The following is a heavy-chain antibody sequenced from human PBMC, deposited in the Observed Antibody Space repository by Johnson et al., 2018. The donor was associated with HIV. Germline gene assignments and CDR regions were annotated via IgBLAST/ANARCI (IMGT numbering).Heavy chain of an antibody. CDR3: ARFLGYYDSNGYYFGEGFDV. D-gene: IGHD3-22*01. J-gene: IGHJ3*01. Sequence: VLLVESGGNVVRPGGSLRLSCTASGFTFDDYGMSWVRQVPGKGLEWVSGINWNGDNTGYADSLKGRFTISRDNAKNSLYLQMNSLEAEDTAWYYCARFLGYYDSNGYYFGEGFDVWGRGTMVTVSS. CDR1: GFTFDDYG. CDR2: INWNGDNT. V-gene: IGHV3-20*04.